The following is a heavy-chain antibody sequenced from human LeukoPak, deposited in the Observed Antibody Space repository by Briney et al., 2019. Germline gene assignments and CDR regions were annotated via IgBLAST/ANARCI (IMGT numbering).Heavy chain of an antibody. D-gene: IGHD2-2*01. J-gene: IGHJ3*02. V-gene: IGHV1-2*02. CDR1: GYTFTGYY. Sequence: ASVKVSCKASGYTFTGYYMHWVRQAPGQGLEWMGWINPNSGGTNYAQKFQGRVTMTRDTSISTAYMELSSLRSEDTAVYYCARDPAGESLYDDAFDIWGQGTMVTVSS. CDR2: INPNSGGT. CDR3: ARDPAGESLYDDAFDI.